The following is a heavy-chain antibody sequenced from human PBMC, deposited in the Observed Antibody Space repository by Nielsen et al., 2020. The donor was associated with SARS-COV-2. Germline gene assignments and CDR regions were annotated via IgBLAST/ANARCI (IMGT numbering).Heavy chain of an antibody. CDR2: ISYDGSNK. V-gene: IGHV3-30-3*01. Sequence: SCKASGYTFTSYAMHWVRQAPGKGLEWVAVISYDGSNKYYADSVKGRFTISRDNSKNTLYLQMNSLRAEDTAVYYCAIPSSGYNYGIFDSWGQGTLVIVSS. CDR1: GYTFTSYA. CDR3: AIPSSGYNYGIFDS. J-gene: IGHJ4*02. D-gene: IGHD5-18*01.